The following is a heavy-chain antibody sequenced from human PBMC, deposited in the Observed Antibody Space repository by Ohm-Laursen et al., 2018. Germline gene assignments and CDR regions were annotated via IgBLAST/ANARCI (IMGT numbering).Heavy chain of an antibody. CDR2: IYYSGST. V-gene: IGHV4-31*03. J-gene: IGHJ4*02. CDR3: ARSRDFWSGYSPMYYFDY. D-gene: IGHD3-3*01. Sequence: SQTLSLTCTVSGGSISSGGYYWSWIRQHPGKGLEWIGYIYYSGSTYYNPSLKSRVTISVDTSKNQFSLKLSSVAAADTAVYYCARSRDFWSGYSPMYYFDYWGQGTLVTVSS. CDR1: GGSISSGGYY.